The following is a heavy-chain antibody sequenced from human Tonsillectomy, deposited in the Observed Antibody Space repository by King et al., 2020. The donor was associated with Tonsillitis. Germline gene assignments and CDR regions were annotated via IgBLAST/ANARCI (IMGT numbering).Heavy chain of an antibody. J-gene: IGHJ4*02. V-gene: IGHV4-59*08. CDR3: ARHSAQWELLAFDY. D-gene: IGHD1-26*01. Sequence: MQLQESGPGLVKPSETPSLTCTVSGGSISSYYWSWIRQPPGKGLEWIGYIYYSGSTNYNPSLKSRVTISVDTSKNQFSLKLSSVTAADTAVYYCARHSAQWELLAFDYWGQGTLVTVSS. CDR1: GGSISSYY. CDR2: IYYSGST.